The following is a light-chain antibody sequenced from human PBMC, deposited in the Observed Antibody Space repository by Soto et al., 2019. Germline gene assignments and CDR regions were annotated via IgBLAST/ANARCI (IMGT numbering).Light chain of an antibody. J-gene: IGKJ2*01. Sequence: DLQMTQSPSSVSASVGDRVTITCRASQGISSWLAWYQQKPGKAPKLLIYAASSLQSGVTSRLSGSGSGAEFSLTISRLQTEDFATYYCQQANSFPYTFGQGTTLEIK. V-gene: IGKV1-12*01. CDR2: AAS. CDR3: QQANSFPYT. CDR1: QGISSW.